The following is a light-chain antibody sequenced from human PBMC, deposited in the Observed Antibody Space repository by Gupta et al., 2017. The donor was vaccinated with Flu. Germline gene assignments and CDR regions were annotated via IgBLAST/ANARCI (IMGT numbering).Light chain of an antibody. V-gene: IGKV3-11*01. CDR1: QSVSSY. Sequence: EIVLTQSPATLSVSLGERATLSCRASQSVSSYLAWYQQKPVQAIRLLIYDASNRATGIPARFSGSGSGTDFTLTISSLEHEDFAVYYCQQRSNWLTFGGGTKVEIK. CDR2: DAS. CDR3: QQRSNWLT. J-gene: IGKJ4*01.